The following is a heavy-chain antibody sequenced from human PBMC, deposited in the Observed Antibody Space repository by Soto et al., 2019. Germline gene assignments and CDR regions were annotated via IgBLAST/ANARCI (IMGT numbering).Heavy chain of an antibody. J-gene: IGHJ6*02. D-gene: IGHD1-1*01. Sequence: VQLVESGGGVVQSGRSLRLSCAASGFTFNNYGIHWVRQAPGRGLEWVTLISYDGNNKYYANSVKGRFTISRDNSRNMVYLEVNSLSAEDTAVYYCAKAHEVRKGYYYYGVDVWGQGTTVTVSS. CDR2: ISYDGNNK. V-gene: IGHV3-30*18. CDR3: AKAHEVRKGYYYYGVDV. CDR1: GFTFNNYG.